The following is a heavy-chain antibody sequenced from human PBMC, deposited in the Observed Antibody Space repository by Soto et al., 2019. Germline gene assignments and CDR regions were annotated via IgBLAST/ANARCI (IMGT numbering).Heavy chain of an antibody. CDR2: INRSGGSA. V-gene: IGHV3-23*01. CDR3: AKNYYFDC. CDR1: GFTFSSYA. Sequence: GALRLSCEASGFTFSSYAMSWVRQAPGKGLEWVSSINRSGGSANYADSVKGRFTISRDDSKSILSLQMNSLRAEDKAIYYCAKNYYFDCWGQGTLVTVSS. D-gene: IGHD3-10*01. J-gene: IGHJ4*02.